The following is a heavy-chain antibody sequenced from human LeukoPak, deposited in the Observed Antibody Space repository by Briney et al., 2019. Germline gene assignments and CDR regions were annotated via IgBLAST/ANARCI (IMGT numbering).Heavy chain of an antibody. J-gene: IGHJ1*01. Sequence: GGSLRLSYAASGFTFGSYWMNWVRQAPGKGLEWVANIKEDGSAKNYVDSVKGRFTISRDNAQNSMSLQMNSLRAEVTAVYYCARSLTAASCLWGQGTLVTVSS. CDR2: IKEDGSAK. CDR3: ARSLTAASCL. D-gene: IGHD5-18*01. V-gene: IGHV3-7*04. CDR1: GFTFGSYW.